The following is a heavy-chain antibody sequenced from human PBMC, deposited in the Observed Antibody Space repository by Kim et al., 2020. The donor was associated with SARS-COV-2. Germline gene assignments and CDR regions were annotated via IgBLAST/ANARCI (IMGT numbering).Heavy chain of an antibody. D-gene: IGHD1-26*01. CDR3: ARDNGWELLLYYGMDV. CDR2: INPSGGST. Sequence: ASVKVSCKASGYTFTSYYMHWVRQAPGQGLEWMGIINPSGGSTSYAQKFQGRVTMTRDTSTSTVYMELSSLRSEDTAVYYCARDNGWELLLYYGMDVWGQGTTVTVSS. V-gene: IGHV1-46*01. CDR1: GYTFTSYY. J-gene: IGHJ6*02.